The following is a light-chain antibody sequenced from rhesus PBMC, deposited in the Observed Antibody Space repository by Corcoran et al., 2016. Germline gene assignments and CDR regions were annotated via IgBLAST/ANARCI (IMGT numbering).Light chain of an antibody. J-gene: IGKJ1*01. CDR2: TAS. CDR1: QDISRY. Sequence: DIQMTQSSSSLSASVGDTVTITCRASQDISRYLNWFQQKPGKAPKLLIYTASKLESGVPSRFSGSGSGTELPLTISSLQPEDFASYYCLQHKSYPRTFGQGTKVEIK. V-gene: IGKV1-28*02. CDR3: LQHKSYPRT.